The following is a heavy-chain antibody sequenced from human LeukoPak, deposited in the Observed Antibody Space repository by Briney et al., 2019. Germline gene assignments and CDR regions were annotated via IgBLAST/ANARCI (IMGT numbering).Heavy chain of an antibody. V-gene: IGHV3-21*01. J-gene: IGHJ4*02. Sequence: GGSLRLSCAVSGFTFSSYSMNWVRQATGKGLEWVSSISSSSSYIYYADSVKGRFTISRDNAKNSLYLQMDSLRAEDTAVYYCARAPVPAASDYWGQGTLVTVSS. CDR2: ISSSSSYI. D-gene: IGHD2-2*01. CDR1: GFTFSSYS. CDR3: ARAPVPAASDY.